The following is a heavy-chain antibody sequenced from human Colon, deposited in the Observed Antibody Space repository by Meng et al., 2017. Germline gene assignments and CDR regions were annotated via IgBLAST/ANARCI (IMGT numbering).Heavy chain of an antibody. D-gene: IGHD3-10*01. CDR1: GFIFTSYA. V-gene: IGHV3-30*15. CDR3: AREEVYGSGGY. CDR2: RSYDGQSK. J-gene: IGHJ4*02. Sequence: GLSCAASGFIFTSYAMRWVRQAPGKGLEWVAVRSYDGQSKYYLDSVKGRFTISRDNSKNTLYLEMSSLRGDDTAVYYCAREEVYGSGGYWGQGTLVTVSS.